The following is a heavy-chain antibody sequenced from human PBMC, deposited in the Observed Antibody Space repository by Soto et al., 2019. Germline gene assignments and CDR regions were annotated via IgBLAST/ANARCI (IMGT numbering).Heavy chain of an antibody. Sequence: GGSLRLSCVASGFTFSSYWMNWVRQAPGKGLEWVANIKQDESAKYYVDSVKGRSAISRDNAKNSLYLQMSSLRVEDTAVYYCARSKSGDDSSLDYWGKGTLVTVSS. D-gene: IGHD5-12*01. V-gene: IGHV3-7*01. CDR3: ARSKSGDDSSLDY. CDR2: IKQDESAK. CDR1: GFTFSSYW. J-gene: IGHJ4*02.